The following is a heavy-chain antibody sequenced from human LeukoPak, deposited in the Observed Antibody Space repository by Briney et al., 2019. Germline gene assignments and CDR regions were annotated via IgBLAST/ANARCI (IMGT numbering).Heavy chain of an antibody. V-gene: IGHV4-59*01. D-gene: IGHD2-8*01. CDR3: ARVYVDY. CDR2: INYSGST. CDR1: GVSISSYS. J-gene: IGHJ4*02. Sequence: SETLSLTCTASGVSISSYSWSWIRQPPGKGLEWIAYINYSGSTTYNPSLKSRVTISVDTSKNQFSPKLNSVAAADTAVYYCARVYVDYWGQGTLVTVSS.